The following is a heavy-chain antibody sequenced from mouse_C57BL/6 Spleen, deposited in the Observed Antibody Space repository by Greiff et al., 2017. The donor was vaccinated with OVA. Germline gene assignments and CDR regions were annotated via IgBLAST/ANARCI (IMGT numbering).Heavy chain of an antibody. CDR1: GFTFSSYA. CDR3: ARGWTQGFAY. Sequence: EVQGVESGGGLVKPGGSLKLSCAASGFTFSSYAMSWVRQTPDKRLEWVATISDGGSYTYYPDNVKGRFTISRDNAKNNLYLQMSHLKSEDTAKYYCARGWTQGFAYWGQGTLVTVSA. V-gene: IGHV5-4*01. CDR2: ISDGGSYT. D-gene: IGHD1-1*02. J-gene: IGHJ3*01.